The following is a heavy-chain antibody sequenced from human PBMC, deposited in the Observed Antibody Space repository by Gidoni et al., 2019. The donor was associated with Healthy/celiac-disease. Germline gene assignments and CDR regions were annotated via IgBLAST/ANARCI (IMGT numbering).Heavy chain of an antibody. CDR1: GGSISRSSYY. J-gene: IGHJ5*02. CDR2: IYYSGST. V-gene: IGHV4-39*01. D-gene: IGHD2-2*01. Sequence: QLQLQESGPGLVKPSETLSLTCTVSGGSISRSSYYWGWIRQPPGKGLEWIGSIYYSGSTYYNPSLKSRVTISVDTSKNQFSLKLSSVTAADTAVYYCARGIVVVPATTYNWFDPWGQGTLVTVSS. CDR3: ARGIVVVPATTYNWFDP.